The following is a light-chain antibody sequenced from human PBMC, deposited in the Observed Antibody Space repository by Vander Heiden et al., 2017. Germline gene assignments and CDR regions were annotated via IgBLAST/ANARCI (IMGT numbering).Light chain of an antibody. Sequence: YVLTQPPSVAVAPGETARITCGGDNIESNSVNWYQQRPGRAPVLVVFDASDRPSGIPERFSGSNSLNTATLTISRVEGGDEADYYCHVWDSLSDHVVFGGGTKLTVL. CDR2: DAS. J-gene: IGLJ2*01. CDR1: NIESNS. V-gene: IGLV3-21*02. CDR3: HVWDSLSDHVV.